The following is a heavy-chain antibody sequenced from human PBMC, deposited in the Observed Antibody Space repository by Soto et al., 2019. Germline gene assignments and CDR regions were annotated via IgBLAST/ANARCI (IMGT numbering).Heavy chain of an antibody. CDR3: AREGEMPYYYYGLDV. D-gene: IGHD3-16*01. CDR2: ISGYNGHT. J-gene: IGHJ6*02. V-gene: IGHV1-18*01. CDR1: GYTFTTYG. Sequence: QVQLVQSGAEVRKPGASVKASRKASGYTFTTYGISWVRQAPGQGLEWMGWISGYNGHTKYAQKFQGRVTMTTDTSTRTVYMDLRSLRSDDTAVYYCAREGEMPYYYYGLDVWGQGTTVNVSS.